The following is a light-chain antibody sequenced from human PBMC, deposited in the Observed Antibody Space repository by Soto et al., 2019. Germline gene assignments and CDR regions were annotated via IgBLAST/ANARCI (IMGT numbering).Light chain of an antibody. CDR1: QSISSY. Sequence: DIQMTQSPSSLSASVGDRVTITCRASQSISSYLNWYQQKPGKAPKLLIYAASSLQSGVPSRFSGSGSGTDFTLTISSLQPEDFATYYCPQSYSTPFGGGTKVDIK. V-gene: IGKV1-39*01. CDR3: PQSYSTP. CDR2: AAS. J-gene: IGKJ4*01.